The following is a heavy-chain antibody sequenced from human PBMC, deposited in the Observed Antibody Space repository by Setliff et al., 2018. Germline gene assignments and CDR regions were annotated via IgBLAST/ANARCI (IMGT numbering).Heavy chain of an antibody. D-gene: IGHD6-13*01. CDR3: AGGAFGSRWYVRPWFDP. V-gene: IGHV4-34*01. CDR1: GDSFSGYF. J-gene: IGHJ5*02. Sequence: PSETPSLTCAVYGDSFSGYFWTWIRQPPGKGLEWIGDNYNPSLKSRLTISVDTSKNQFSLSLSSVTAADTAVYYCAGGAFGSRWYVRPWFDPWGQGTLVTVS.